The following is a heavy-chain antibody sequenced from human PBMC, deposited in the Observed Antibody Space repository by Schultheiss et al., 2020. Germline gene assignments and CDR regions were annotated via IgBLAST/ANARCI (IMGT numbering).Heavy chain of an antibody. D-gene: IGHD3-3*01. Sequence: GESLKISCKGSGFTFTTNWIGWVRQMPGKGLEWMGIIYPGDSDTKYSPSFQGQVTISADKSTSTAFLQWSSLRASDTAIYYCARQASSRGNYDFWSGYYQAPFDYWGKGTLVTVAS. V-gene: IGHV5-51*01. CDR3: ARQASSRGNYDFWSGYYQAPFDY. CDR2: IYPGDSDT. J-gene: IGHJ4*02. CDR1: GFTFTTNW.